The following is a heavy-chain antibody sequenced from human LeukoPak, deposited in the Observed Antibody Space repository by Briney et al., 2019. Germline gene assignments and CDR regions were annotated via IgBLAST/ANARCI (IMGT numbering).Heavy chain of an antibody. D-gene: IGHD6-13*01. Sequence: SETLSLTCTASGGSISSSSYYWGWIRQPPGKGLEWIGYIYYSGSTNYNPSLKSQVTISVGTSKNQFSLKLSSVTAADTAVYYCARGVVAAAGRTFDYWGQGTLVTVSS. CDR1: GGSISSSSYY. J-gene: IGHJ4*02. CDR2: IYYSGST. V-gene: IGHV4-61*05. CDR3: ARGVVAAAGRTFDY.